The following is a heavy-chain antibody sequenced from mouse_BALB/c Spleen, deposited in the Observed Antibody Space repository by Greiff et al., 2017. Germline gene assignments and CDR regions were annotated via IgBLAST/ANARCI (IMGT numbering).Heavy chain of an antibody. CDR2: IYPGDGDT. J-gene: IGHJ3*01. V-gene: IGHV1-87*01. CDR1: GYTFTSYW. D-gene: IGHD2-4*01. CDR3: ARGPYDYALAWFAY. Sequence: QVQLQQSGAELARPGASVKLSCKASGYTFTSYWMQWVKQRPGQGLEWIGAIYPGDGDTRYTQKFKGKATLTADKSSSTAYMQLSSLASEDSAVYYCARGPYDYALAWFAYWGQGTLVTVSA.